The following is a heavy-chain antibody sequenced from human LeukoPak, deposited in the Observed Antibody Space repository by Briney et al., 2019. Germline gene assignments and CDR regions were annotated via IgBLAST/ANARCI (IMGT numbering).Heavy chain of an antibody. CDR3: AELGITMIGGV. D-gene: IGHD3-10*02. V-gene: IGHV3-21*01. CDR1: GFTFSSYS. J-gene: IGHJ6*04. Sequence: PGGSLRLSCAASGFTFSSYSMNWVRQAPGKGLEWVSSIHTSNNYIYYANSLKGRFTISRDNTKSSLYLQMNSLRAEDTAVYYCAELGITMIGGVWGKGTTVTISS. CDR2: IHTSNNYI.